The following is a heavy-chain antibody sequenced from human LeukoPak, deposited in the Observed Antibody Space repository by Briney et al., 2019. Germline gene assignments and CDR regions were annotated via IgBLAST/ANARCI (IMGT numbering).Heavy chain of an antibody. J-gene: IGHJ4*02. V-gene: IGHV3-23*01. D-gene: IGHD5-18*01. Sequence: SGGSLRLSCAASGFTFSIYAMSWVRQAPGKGLEWVSAISATDSRPYYADSVKGRFTISRDKSKSTLYLQLNGLRGEDTAIYYCAKDLSYGFDYWGQGTLVTVSS. CDR2: ISATDSRP. CDR1: GFTFSIYA. CDR3: AKDLSYGFDY.